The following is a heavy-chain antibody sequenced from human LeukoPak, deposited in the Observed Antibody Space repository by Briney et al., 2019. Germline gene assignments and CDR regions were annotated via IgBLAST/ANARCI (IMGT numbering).Heavy chain of an antibody. V-gene: IGHV3-33*06. CDR3: AKDQGSGYYAYYFDY. CDR1: GFTFSSYG. D-gene: IGHD3-3*01. J-gene: IGHJ4*02. CDR2: IWYDGSNK. Sequence: GGSLRLSCAASGFTFSSYGMHWVRQAPGKGLEWVAVIWYDGSNKYYADSVKGRFTISRDNSKNTLYLQMNSLRAEDTAIYYCAKDQGSGYYAYYFDYWGQGTLVTVSS.